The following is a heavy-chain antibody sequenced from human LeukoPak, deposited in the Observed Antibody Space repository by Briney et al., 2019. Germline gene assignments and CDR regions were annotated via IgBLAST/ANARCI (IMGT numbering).Heavy chain of an antibody. CDR2: ISFDGSDT. CDR3: VRNPGVGSSWYRLHY. J-gene: IGHJ4*02. V-gene: IGHV3-30-3*01. CDR1: GITFINHA. Sequence: GGSLRLSCAASGITFINHAMDWVRQAPGKALEWVAVISFDGSDTYYADSVKGRFTISRDNSKSTLYLQMNSLRVEDTAVYYCVRNPGVGSSWYRLHYWGQGTLVTVSS. D-gene: IGHD6-13*01.